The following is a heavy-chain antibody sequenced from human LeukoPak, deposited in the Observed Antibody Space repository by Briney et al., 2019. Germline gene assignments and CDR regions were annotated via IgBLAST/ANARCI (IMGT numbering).Heavy chain of an antibody. D-gene: IGHD5-18*01. V-gene: IGHV1-3*01. Sequence: GASVKVSCKASGYTFTSYAMHWVRQAPGQRLEWMGWINAGNGNTKYSQKFQGRVTITRDTSASTAYMELSSLKSEDTAVYYCARSVDTAIDFDYWGQGTLVTVSS. CDR3: ARSVDTAIDFDY. J-gene: IGHJ4*02. CDR1: GYTFTSYA. CDR2: INAGNGNT.